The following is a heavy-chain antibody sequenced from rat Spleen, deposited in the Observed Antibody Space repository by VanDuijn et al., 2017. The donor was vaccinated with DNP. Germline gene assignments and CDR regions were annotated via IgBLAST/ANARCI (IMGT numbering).Heavy chain of an antibody. V-gene: IGHV3-1*01. J-gene: IGHJ1*01. D-gene: IGHD1-11*01. CDR1: GYSITSNY. Sequence: EVQLQESGPGLVKSSQSLSLTCSVTGYSITSNYWAWIRKFPGNKMEWMGYINYSGATAYNPSLRSRISITRDTSKNQFFLQLNSITTEDTATYYCARGLNYGGYNYYWYFDFWGPGTMVTVSS. CDR3: ARGLNYGGYNYYWYFDF. CDR2: INYSGAT.